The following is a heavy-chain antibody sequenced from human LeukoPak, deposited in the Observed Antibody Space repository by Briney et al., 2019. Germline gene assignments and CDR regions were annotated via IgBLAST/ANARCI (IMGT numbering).Heavy chain of an antibody. D-gene: IGHD2-8*01. CDR2: IRYDESTI. J-gene: IGHJ4*02. V-gene: IGHV3-33*01. CDR1: GFTFSSYG. Sequence: PGRSLRLSCAASGFTFSSYGMHWVRQAPGKGLEWVAVIRYDESTIYYADSVKGRFTISRDNSKNTLYLQMNSLRAEDTAVYYCARRTNDFDYWGQGTLVTVSS. CDR3: ARRTNDFDY.